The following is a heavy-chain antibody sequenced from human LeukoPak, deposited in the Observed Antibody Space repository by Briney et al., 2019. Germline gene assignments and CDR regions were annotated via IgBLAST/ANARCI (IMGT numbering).Heavy chain of an antibody. D-gene: IGHD1-26*01. J-gene: IGHJ4*02. Sequence: GGSLRLSCEASGFNFSSYAMHWVRQAPGKGLEWVAVISYDGNNKYYADSVKGRFTISRDNSKNTLYLQMNSLRADDTAVYYCAAVGLSVHWGQGTLVTVSS. CDR2: ISYDGNNK. CDR3: AAVGLSVH. CDR1: GFNFSSYA. V-gene: IGHV3-30-3*01.